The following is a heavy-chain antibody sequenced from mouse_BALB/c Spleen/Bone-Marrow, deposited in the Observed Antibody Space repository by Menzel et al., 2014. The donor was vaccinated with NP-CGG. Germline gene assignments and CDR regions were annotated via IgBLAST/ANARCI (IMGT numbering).Heavy chain of an antibody. Sequence: EVQLVESGGGLVQPGGSLRLSCATSGFTFTDYYMSWARQPPGRALEWLGFIRDKANGYTTEYSASVKGRFTISRDNSQSIVYLQMNTLRTEDSATYYCARDDGNYHCFDYWGQGTTLTVSS. D-gene: IGHD2-1*01. CDR2: IRDKANGYTT. V-gene: IGHV7-3*02. J-gene: IGHJ2*01. CDR3: ARDDGNYHCFDY. CDR1: GFTFTDYY.